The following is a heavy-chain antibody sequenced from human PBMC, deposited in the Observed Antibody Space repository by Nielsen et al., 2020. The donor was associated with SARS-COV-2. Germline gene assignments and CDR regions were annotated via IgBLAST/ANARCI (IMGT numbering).Heavy chain of an antibody. CDR1: GGSISSYY. CDR3: ARGGVDTVSTFDY. CDR2: IYYSGST. J-gene: IGHJ4*02. D-gene: IGHD5-18*01. V-gene: IGHV4-59*01. Sequence: ESLKISCAVSGGSISSYYWSWIRQPPGKGLEWIGYIYYSGSTNYNPSLKSRVTISVDTSKNQFSLKLSSVTAADTAVYYCARGGVDTVSTFDYWGQGTLVTVSS.